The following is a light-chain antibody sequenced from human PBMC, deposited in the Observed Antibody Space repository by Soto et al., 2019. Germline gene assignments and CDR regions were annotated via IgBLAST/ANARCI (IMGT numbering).Light chain of an antibody. V-gene: IGLV2-14*01. J-gene: IGLJ1*01. Sequence: QSVLTQPASVSGSPGQSITISCTGTSSDVGAYYFVSWYQQHPGKAPQLMIFEVTDRPSGISNRFSGSKSGNTASLTISGLQAEDEGDYYCSSYTSRGTLVSGTGTKVTVL. CDR3: SSYTSRGTLV. CDR2: EVT. CDR1: SSDVGAYYF.